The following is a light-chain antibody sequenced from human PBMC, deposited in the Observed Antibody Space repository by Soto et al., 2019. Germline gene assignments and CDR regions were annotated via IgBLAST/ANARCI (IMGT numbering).Light chain of an antibody. CDR1: QNIIKY. V-gene: IGKV1-39*01. J-gene: IGKJ2*02. CDR3: QQYNNWPRGT. Sequence: DIQMTQSPSSLSASVGDRVTITCRTSQNIIKYLNWYQQKPGKAPKFLIYGASTLQTGVPSRFSGGGSGTDFTLTISSLQSEDFAVYYCQQYNNWPRGTFGQGTKLEIK. CDR2: GAS.